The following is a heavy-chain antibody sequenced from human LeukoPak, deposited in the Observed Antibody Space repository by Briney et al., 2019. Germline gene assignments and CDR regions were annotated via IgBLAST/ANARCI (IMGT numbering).Heavy chain of an antibody. V-gene: IGHV4-59*01. D-gene: IGHD3-10*01. CDR1: GASISSYY. CDR2: RYYSGST. CDR3: ARDRGSGDDNWFDP. Sequence: PSETLSLTCTVSGASISSYYWSWIRQPPGKGLEWIGYRYYSGSTNYNPSLKSRVTISVGTSKNQVSLKLSSVTAADTAVYYCARDRGSGDDNWFDPWGQGTLVTVSS. J-gene: IGHJ5*02.